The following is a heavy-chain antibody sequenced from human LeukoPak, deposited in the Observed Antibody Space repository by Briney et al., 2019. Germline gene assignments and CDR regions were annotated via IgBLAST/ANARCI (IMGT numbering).Heavy chain of an antibody. CDR2: IYYSGST. D-gene: IGHD3-22*01. CDR1: GGSISSSSYY. J-gene: IGHJ4*02. Sequence: SETLSLTCTVSGGSISSSSYYWGWIRQPPGTGLEWIGSIYYSGSTYYNPSLKSRVTISVDTSKNQFSLKLSSVTAADTAVYYCARHALENGYYYSRPNYFDYWGQGTLVTVSS. CDR3: ARHALENGYYYSRPNYFDY. V-gene: IGHV4-39*01.